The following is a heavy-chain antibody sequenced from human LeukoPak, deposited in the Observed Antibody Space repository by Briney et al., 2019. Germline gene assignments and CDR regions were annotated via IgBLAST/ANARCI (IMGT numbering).Heavy chain of an antibody. V-gene: IGHV3-15*01. CDR1: GFTFSNAW. J-gene: IGHJ4*02. CDR2: IKSKTDGGTT. Sequence: PGGSLRLSCAASGFTFSNAWMSWVRQAPGKGLEWVGRIKSKTDGGTTDYAAPVKGRFTISRDDSKNTLYLQMNSLRPEDTAVYYCAKDDAWLQYGNWGRGTLVTVSS. CDR3: AKDDAWLQYGN. D-gene: IGHD5-24*01.